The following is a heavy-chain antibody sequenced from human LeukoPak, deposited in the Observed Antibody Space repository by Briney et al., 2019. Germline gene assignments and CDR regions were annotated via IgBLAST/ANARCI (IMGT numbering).Heavy chain of an antibody. J-gene: IGHJ6*02. D-gene: IGHD3-3*01. CDR2: IYTSGST. CDR1: GGSISSGSYY. CDR3: ARGLLTKAGSLWSDSAYYHSGMDV. Sequence: SETLSLTCTVSGGSISSGSYYWSWIRQPAGKGLESIGHIYTSGSTNYNPSLKSRVAISVDTSKNQFSLKLSSVTAADTAVYYCARGLLTKAGSLWSDSAYYHSGMDVWGQGTTVTVSS. V-gene: IGHV4-61*09.